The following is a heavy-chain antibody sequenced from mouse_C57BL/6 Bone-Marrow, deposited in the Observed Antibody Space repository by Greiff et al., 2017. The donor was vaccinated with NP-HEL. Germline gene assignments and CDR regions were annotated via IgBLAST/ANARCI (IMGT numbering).Heavy chain of an antibody. CDR3: APIYYDSFYAMDY. Sequence: QVQLQQPGAELVKPGASVKMSCKASGYTFTSYWITWVKQRPGQGLEWIGDIYPGSGSTNYNEKFKSKATLTVDTSSSTAYMQLSSLTSEDSAVYYCAPIYYDSFYAMDYWGQGTSVTVSS. CDR1: GYTFTSYW. CDR2: IYPGSGST. J-gene: IGHJ4*01. V-gene: IGHV1-55*01. D-gene: IGHD2-4*01.